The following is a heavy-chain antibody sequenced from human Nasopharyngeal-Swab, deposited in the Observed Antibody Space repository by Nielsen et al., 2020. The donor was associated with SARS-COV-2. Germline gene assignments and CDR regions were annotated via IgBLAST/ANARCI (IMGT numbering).Heavy chain of an antibody. V-gene: IGHV1-46*01. D-gene: IGHD3-22*01. J-gene: IGHJ4*02. Sequence: WVRQAPGQGLEWMGIINPSGGSTSYAQKFQGRVTMTRDTYTSTVYMELSSLRSEDTAMYYCARGDYYDSSGYSQFWGQGTLVTVSS. CDR3: ARGDYYDSSGYSQF. CDR2: INPSGGST.